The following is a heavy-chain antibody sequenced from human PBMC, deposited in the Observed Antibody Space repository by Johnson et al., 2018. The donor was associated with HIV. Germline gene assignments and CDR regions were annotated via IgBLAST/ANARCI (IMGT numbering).Heavy chain of an antibody. CDR3: ARDLVDIVVVPAAIGAFDI. CDR2: ISYDGSNK. V-gene: IGHV3-30*04. J-gene: IGHJ3*02. D-gene: IGHD2-2*03. CDR1: GFTFSSYA. Sequence: QMLLVESGGGVVQPGRSLRLSCAASGFTFSSYAMHWVRQAPGQGLEWVAVISYDGSNKYYDDSVKGRFTISRDNSKNTLYLQMKSLRAEDTAVYYCARDLVDIVVVPAAIGAFDIWCQGTMVTVSS.